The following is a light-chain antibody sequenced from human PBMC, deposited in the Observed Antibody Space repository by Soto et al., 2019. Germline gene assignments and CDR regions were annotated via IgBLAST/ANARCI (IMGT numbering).Light chain of an antibody. CDR2: AAS. Sequence: DIQLTQCPSSLSASGGYIVTITCRASQSISSYLNWYQQKPGKAPKLLIYAASSLQSGVPSRFSGSGSGTDFTLTISSLQPEDFATYYCQQSYSTPRTFGQGTRLEI. J-gene: IGKJ5*01. CDR1: QSISSY. V-gene: IGKV1-39*01. CDR3: QQSYSTPRT.